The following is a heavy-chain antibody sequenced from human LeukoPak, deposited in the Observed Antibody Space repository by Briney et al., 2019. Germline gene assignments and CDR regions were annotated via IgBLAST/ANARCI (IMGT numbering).Heavy chain of an antibody. D-gene: IGHD2-2*03. J-gene: IGHJ6*02. CDR3: ARHGSDYYYYGMDV. CDR2: LYYGGST. Sequence: SETLSLTCTVSGGSISDKSYYWGWIRQPPGKGLEWIASLYYGGSTYYNPSPKSRVTMSEDTSKNQFSLKLSSVTAADTAVYFCARHGSDYYYYGMDVWGQGTTVSVSS. CDR1: GGSISDKSYY. V-gene: IGHV4-39*01.